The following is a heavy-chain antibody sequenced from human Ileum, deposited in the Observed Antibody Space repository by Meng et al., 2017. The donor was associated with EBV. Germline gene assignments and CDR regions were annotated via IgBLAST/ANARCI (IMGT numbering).Heavy chain of an antibody. CDR3: ASSDYYRSDY. D-gene: IGHD3-22*01. V-gene: IGHV4-4*02. CDR1: GGSISRSDW. Sequence: VQLQGSGPGLVKPSETLSRTCAVSGGSISRSDWWSRVRQPPGKGLEWIGETSHSGSTNYSPSLKSRVTISLDKSKNQLSLKLNSVTAADTAVYYCASSDYYRSDYWGQGTLVTVSS. CDR2: TSHSGST. J-gene: IGHJ4*02.